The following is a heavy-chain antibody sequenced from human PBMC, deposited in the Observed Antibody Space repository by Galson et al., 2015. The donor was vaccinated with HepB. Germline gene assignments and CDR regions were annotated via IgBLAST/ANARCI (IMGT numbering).Heavy chain of an antibody. J-gene: IGHJ4*02. CDR3: AKAANWNFPRGYRDY. V-gene: IGHV3-23*01. D-gene: IGHD1-7*01. Sequence: SLRLSCAASGFTFSNYAMNWVRQAPGKGLEWVSGISGSGGSTYYADSVKGRFTISRDNSKNTLYLQMNSLRAEDTAVYYCAKAANWNFPRGYRDYWGQGSLVTVSS. CDR1: GFTFSNYA. CDR2: ISGSGGST.